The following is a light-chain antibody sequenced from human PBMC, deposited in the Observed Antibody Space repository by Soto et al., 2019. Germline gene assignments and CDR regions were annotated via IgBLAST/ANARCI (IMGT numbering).Light chain of an antibody. J-gene: IGLJ2*01. CDR1: GSDVGGYNF. V-gene: IGLV2-8*01. CDR2: EVT. CDR3: SSYAGSNNYVV. Sequence: QSALTQPPSASGSPGQSVTISCTGTGSDVGGYNFVSWYQQHPGKAPKLMIYEVTKRPSGVPDRFSGSKSGNTASLIVSGLQAEDEAGYYCSSYAGSNNYVVFGGGTKVTVL.